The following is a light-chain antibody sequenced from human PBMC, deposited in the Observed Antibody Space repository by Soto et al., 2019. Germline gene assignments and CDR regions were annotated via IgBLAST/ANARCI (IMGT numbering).Light chain of an antibody. CDR3: SSYTSSFKGL. J-gene: IGLJ2*01. CDR2: EVN. Sequence: QSALTQPASVSGSPGQSITISCTGTSSDVGAYKYVSWYQQHPGKAPKVIIYEVNNRPSGVSNRFSGSKSGNTASLTISGLQAEDEADYYCSSYTSSFKGLFGGGTQLTVL. CDR1: SSDVGAYKY. V-gene: IGLV2-14*01.